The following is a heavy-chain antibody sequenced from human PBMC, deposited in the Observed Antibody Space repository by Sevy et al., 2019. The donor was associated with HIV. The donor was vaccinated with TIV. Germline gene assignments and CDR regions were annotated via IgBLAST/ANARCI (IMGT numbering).Heavy chain of an antibody. Sequence: GGSLRLSCAASGFNFRTYNMNWVRQAPGKGLEWVSSVSSSSSYIYYADSVKGRFTISRDNAKTSLYLQMNSLTAEDXAVYYCARDYVLPATIDYYYYGMDVWGQGTTVTVSS. V-gene: IGHV3-21*01. CDR1: GFNFRTYN. J-gene: IGHJ6*02. D-gene: IGHD2-2*01. CDR3: ARDYVLPATIDYYYYGMDV. CDR2: VSSSSSYI.